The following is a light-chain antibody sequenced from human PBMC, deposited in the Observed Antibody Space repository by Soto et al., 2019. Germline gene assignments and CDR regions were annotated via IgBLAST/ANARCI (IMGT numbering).Light chain of an antibody. CDR2: DAS. CDR1: QSVSSY. V-gene: IGKV3-11*01. Sequence: EFVSSHSPGTLSSSQGERATLSCRASQSVSSYLAWYQQKPVQAPRLLIYDASNGATGIPARFSGSGSGTDFTLTISSLEPEDFAVYCCQERRNWPPLFGQGTRLEIK. CDR3: QERRNWPPL. J-gene: IGKJ5*01.